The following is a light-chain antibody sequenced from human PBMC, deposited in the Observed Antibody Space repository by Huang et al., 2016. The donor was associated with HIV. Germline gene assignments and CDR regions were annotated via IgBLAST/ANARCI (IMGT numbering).Light chain of an antibody. V-gene: IGKV1-39*01. CDR2: SAS. Sequence: IQMTQSPTSLSASVGDRVFISCQTSQSVGTYLNWYQQKPGKAPNLLISSASTLHSGVPSRFSGGGSGTVFTLTIRGLQFDDFATYFCQQSYGALSSFGPGTRL. CDR3: QQSYGALSS. CDR1: QSVGTY. J-gene: IGKJ5*01.